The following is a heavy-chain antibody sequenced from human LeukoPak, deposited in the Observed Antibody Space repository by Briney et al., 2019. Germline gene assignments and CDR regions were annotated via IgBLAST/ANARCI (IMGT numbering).Heavy chain of an antibody. CDR3: SRGGTTLGRIREYFPH. V-gene: IGHV3-30*04. J-gene: IGHJ1*01. Sequence: GRSLRLSCAASGFIFNNYSLHWVGQAPGKGLEWVAVISYDGSKIYYSDSVNGRFTISRDNSKNTLYLQMNSLRAEDTAVYYCSRGGTTLGRIREYFPHWGQGTLVIVSS. CDR1: GFIFNNYS. CDR2: ISYDGSKI. D-gene: IGHD1-1*01.